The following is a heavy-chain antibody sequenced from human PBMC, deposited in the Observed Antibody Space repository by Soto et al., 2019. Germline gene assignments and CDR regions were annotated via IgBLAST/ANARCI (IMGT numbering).Heavy chain of an antibody. CDR1: GFTFSSYW. CDR3: ARDLGGGYSSGWSLSYYYYGMDV. V-gene: IGHV3-7*01. Sequence: GGSLRLSCAASGFTFSSYWMSWVRQAPGKGLEWVANIKQDGSEKYYVDSVKGRFTISRDNAKNSLYLQMNSLRAEDTAVYYCARDLGGGYSSGWSLSYYYYGMDVWGQGTTVTVSS. CDR2: IKQDGSEK. D-gene: IGHD6-19*01. J-gene: IGHJ6*02.